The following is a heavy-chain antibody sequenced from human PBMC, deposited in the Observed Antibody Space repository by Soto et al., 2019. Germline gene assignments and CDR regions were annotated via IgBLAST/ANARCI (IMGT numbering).Heavy chain of an antibody. D-gene: IGHD6-6*01. CDR2: ISGSGGST. CDR1: GFIFSGYA. CDR3: AKKGQLGPAAYYYYYGMDV. J-gene: IGHJ6*02. V-gene: IGHV3-23*01. Sequence: EVQLLESGGGLVQPGGSLRLSCAASGFIFSGYAMSWVRQAPGKGLEWVSTISGSGGSTYYADSVKGRFTISRDNSKNTLYLQMNSLRAEDTAVYYCAKKGQLGPAAYYYYYGMDVWGQGTTVTVSS.